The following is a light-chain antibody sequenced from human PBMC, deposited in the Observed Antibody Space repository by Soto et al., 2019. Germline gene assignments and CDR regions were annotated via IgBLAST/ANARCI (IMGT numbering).Light chain of an antibody. Sequence: EIVMTQSPVTLSVYPGEGVTLSCRASQSVYSNLAWYQQKPGQAPRLLIYDASARANDIPARFSGSGSGTDFTLTFSRLQSEDFAVYYFQQYTKWPLTFGGGTKVEIK. J-gene: IGKJ4*01. CDR1: QSVYSN. CDR3: QQYTKWPLT. CDR2: DAS. V-gene: IGKV3-15*01.